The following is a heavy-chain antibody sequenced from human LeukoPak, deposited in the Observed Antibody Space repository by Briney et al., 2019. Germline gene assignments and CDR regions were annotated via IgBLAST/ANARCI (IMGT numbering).Heavy chain of an antibody. CDR1: GFTFSSNG. CDR2: ISYDGVNK. D-gene: IGHD2-2*01. Sequence: GGSLRLSCEASGFTFSSNGVHWVRQAPGKGLEWVALISYDGVNKFYADSVRGRSIISRDNSKNALYLQMNSLRVEDTAVYYCAKDYATRWALDYWGPGTLVTVSS. J-gene: IGHJ4*02. CDR3: AKDYATRWALDY. V-gene: IGHV3-30*18.